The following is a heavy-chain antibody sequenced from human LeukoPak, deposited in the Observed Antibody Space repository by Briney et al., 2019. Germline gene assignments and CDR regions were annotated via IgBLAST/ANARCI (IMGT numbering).Heavy chain of an antibody. CDR1: GYTFTGYY. D-gene: IGHD6-13*01. Sequence: ASVKVSCKASGYTFTGYYMHWVRQAPGQGLAWMGWINPNSGGTNYAQKFQGRVTMTRGTSISTAYMELSKLRSDDTAVYYCARRPGIAAAGSAFDIWGQGTMVTVSS. CDR2: INPNSGGT. CDR3: ARRPGIAAAGSAFDI. V-gene: IGHV1-2*02. J-gene: IGHJ3*02.